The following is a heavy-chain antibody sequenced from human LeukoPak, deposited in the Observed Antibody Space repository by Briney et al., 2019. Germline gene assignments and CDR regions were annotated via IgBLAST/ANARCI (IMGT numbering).Heavy chain of an antibody. D-gene: IGHD3-22*01. J-gene: IGHJ4*02. Sequence: PSETLSLTCTVSGGSISNYYWSWIRQPPGKGLEWIGYIYYSGSTKYNPSLKSRVTISVDTSKNQFSLKLSSVTAADTAVYYCARDCYDSSGYCYWGQGTLVTVSS. CDR2: IYYSGST. CDR3: ARDCYDSSGYCY. V-gene: IGHV4-59*01. CDR1: GGSISNYY.